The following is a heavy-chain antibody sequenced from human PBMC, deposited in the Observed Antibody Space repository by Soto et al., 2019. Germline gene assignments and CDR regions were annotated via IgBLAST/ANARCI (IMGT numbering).Heavy chain of an antibody. CDR2: ISSDGRST. CDR3: VKVRWVDY. Sequence: GGSLRLSCSASGFTFSCYAMHWVRQAPGKGLEYVSSISSDGRSTYYADSVKGRFTISRDSSKNKLNLQMSSLRAEDTALYYCVKVRWVDYWGQGTLVTVSS. CDR1: GFTFSCYA. V-gene: IGHV3-64D*06. J-gene: IGHJ4*02. D-gene: IGHD6-13*01.